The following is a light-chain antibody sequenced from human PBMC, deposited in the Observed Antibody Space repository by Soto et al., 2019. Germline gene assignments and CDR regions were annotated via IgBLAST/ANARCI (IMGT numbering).Light chain of an antibody. J-gene: IGKJ4*01. V-gene: IGKV3-11*01. CDR2: DAS. CDR3: QHRSEWPLT. CDR1: QSVSSY. Sequence: EIVLTQSPATLSLSPGERATLSCRASQSVSSYLAWYQQKPGQAPRLLIYDASNRATGIPARFSGSGSGADCTLTISSLEPEDFAVYYCQHRSEWPLTFGGGTKVEIK.